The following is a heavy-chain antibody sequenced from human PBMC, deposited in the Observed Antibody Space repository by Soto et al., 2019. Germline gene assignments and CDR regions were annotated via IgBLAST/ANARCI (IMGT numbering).Heavy chain of an antibody. D-gene: IGHD1-26*01. J-gene: IGHJ6*02. Sequence: GGSLRLSCAASGFTFSSYGMHWVRQAPGKGLEWVAVISYDGSNKYYADSVKGRFTISRDNSKNTLYLQMNSLRAEDTAVYYCAKDEGGGSYYAGHYYYYYGMDVWGQGTTVTVSS. CDR2: ISYDGSNK. V-gene: IGHV3-30*18. CDR3: AKDEGGGSYYAGHYYYYYGMDV. CDR1: GFTFSSYG.